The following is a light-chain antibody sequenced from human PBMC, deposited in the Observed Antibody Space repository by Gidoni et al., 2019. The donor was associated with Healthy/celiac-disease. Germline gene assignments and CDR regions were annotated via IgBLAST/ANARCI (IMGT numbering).Light chain of an antibody. V-gene: IGKV1-39*01. J-gene: IGKJ4*01. Sequence: DIEMTQSPPSLSASVGDRVTITCRASQSSSSYLNWYQQKPGKAPKLLIYAASSMQSGVPSRFSGSGSGTDFTLTISSLQPEDFATYYCQQSYSTPPTFGGGTKVEIK. CDR1: QSSSSY. CDR3: QQSYSTPPT. CDR2: AAS.